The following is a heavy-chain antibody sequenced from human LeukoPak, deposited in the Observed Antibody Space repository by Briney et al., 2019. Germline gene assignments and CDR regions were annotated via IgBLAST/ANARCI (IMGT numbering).Heavy chain of an antibody. Sequence: GASVKVSCKVSGYTLTELSMHWVRQAPGKGLEWMGGFDPEDGETIYAQKFQGRVTITADKSTSTAYMELSSLRSEDTAVYYCARDLIYDFWSGYYSGYYYMDVWGKGTTVTVSS. D-gene: IGHD3-3*01. CDR3: ARDLIYDFWSGYYSGYYYMDV. CDR1: GYTLTELS. J-gene: IGHJ6*03. V-gene: IGHV1-24*01. CDR2: FDPEDGET.